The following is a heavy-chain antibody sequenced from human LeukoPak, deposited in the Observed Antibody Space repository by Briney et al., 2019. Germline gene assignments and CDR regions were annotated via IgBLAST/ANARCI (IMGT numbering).Heavy chain of an antibody. CDR3: ARVRQTTVTTAYYFDY. J-gene: IGHJ4*02. CDR1: GFTFSSYS. D-gene: IGHD4-17*01. Sequence: PGGSLRLSCAASGFTFSSYSMNWVRQAPGKGLEWVSSISSSSSYIYYADSVKGRFTISRDNAKNSLYLQMNSLRAEDTAVYYCARVRQTTVTTAYYFDYWGQGTLVTVSS. CDR2: ISSSSSYI. V-gene: IGHV3-21*01.